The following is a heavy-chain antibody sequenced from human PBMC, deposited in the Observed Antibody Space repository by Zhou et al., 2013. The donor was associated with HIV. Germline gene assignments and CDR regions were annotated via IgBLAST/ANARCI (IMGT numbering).Heavy chain of an antibody. CDR3: ARPRALGELKSWFDP. V-gene: IGHV1-2*02. D-gene: IGHD3-16*01. J-gene: IGHJ5*02. Sequence: QVQLVQSGAEVKKPGASVKVSCKASGYTFTGYYMHWVRQAPGQGLEWMGWINPNSGGTNYAQKFQGRVTMTRDTSISTAYMELSRLRSDDTAVYYCARPRALGELKSWFDPWGQGTLVTVSS. CDR1: GYTFTGYY. CDR2: INPNSGGT.